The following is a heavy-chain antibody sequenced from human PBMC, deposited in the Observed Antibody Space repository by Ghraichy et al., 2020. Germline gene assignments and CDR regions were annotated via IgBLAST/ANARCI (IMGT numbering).Heavy chain of an antibody. V-gene: IGHV4-61*08. CDR2: IYNSGST. D-gene: IGHD6-19*01. CDR3: ARDRGAVAGTGY. Sequence: SDTLSLTCTVSGGSVSSGGYYWSWIRQSPGKGLEWIGYIYNSGSTNYNPSLKSRVTISVDRSKNQFSLKLSSVTAADTAVYYCARDRGAVAGTGYWGQGTLVTVSS. J-gene: IGHJ4*02. CDR1: GGSVSSGGYY.